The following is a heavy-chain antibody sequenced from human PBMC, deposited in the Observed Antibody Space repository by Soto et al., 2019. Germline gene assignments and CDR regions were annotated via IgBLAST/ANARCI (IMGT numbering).Heavy chain of an antibody. CDR2: IYYSGST. CDR1: GGSISSSSYY. CDR3: ARPSGYSSSRFTTHYYYYYGMDV. V-gene: IGHV4-39*01. D-gene: IGHD6-13*01. J-gene: IGHJ6*02. Sequence: PSETLSLTCTVSGGSISSSSYYWGWIRQPPGKGLEWIGSIYYSGSTYYNPSLKSRVTISVDTSKNQFSLKLSSVTAADTAVYYCARPSGYSSSRFTTHYYYYYGMDVWGQGTTVTVSS.